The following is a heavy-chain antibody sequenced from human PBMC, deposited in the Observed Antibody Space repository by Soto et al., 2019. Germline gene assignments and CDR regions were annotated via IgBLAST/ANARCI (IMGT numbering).Heavy chain of an antibody. J-gene: IGHJ6*02. Sequence: QVQLVESGGGVVQPGRSLRLSCAASGFTFSSYGMHWVRQAPGKGLEWVAVISYDGSNKYYADSVKGRFTISRDNSKKTLYLQMNSLRAEDTAVYYCAQDGKLGGSYYYAYGMDVWGQGTTVTVCS. D-gene: IGHD1-26*01. V-gene: IGHV3-30*18. CDR1: GFTFSSYG. CDR2: ISYDGSNK. CDR3: AQDGKLGGSYYYAYGMDV.